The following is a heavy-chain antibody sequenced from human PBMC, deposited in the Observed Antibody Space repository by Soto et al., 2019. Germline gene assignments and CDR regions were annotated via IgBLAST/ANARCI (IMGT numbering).Heavy chain of an antibody. V-gene: IGHV3-9*01. J-gene: IGHJ6*02. CDR1: GFTFDDYA. Sequence: EVQLVESGGDLVQPGRSLRLSCAASGFTFDDYAMHWVRQVPGKGLQWVSGLSWNGVTIGYAASVKGPLTISRDKEKKSLYPQMNGLRPDDTALYFCAASRAYDSSDYSGFQYGMDVWCLGTRVGVSS. CDR3: AASRAYDSSDYSGFQYGMDV. D-gene: IGHD3-22*01. CDR2: LSWNGVTI.